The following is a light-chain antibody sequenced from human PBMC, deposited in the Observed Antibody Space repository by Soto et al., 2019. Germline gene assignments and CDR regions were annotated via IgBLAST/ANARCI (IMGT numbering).Light chain of an antibody. V-gene: IGLV2-14*01. Sequence: QSVLTQPASVSGSPGQSITISCTGTSSDVGGYNYVSWYQQHPGKAPKLMIYDVSNRPSGVSNRFSGSKSGNTASLTISVLQAEDEADYYCSSYTSSSIVVFGGGTKLTVL. CDR3: SSYTSSSIVV. J-gene: IGLJ2*01. CDR2: DVS. CDR1: SSDVGGYNY.